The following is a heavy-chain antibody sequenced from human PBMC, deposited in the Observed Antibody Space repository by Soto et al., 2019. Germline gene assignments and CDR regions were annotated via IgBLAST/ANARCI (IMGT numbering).Heavy chain of an antibody. J-gene: IGHJ4*02. CDR2: ISYDGNNK. D-gene: IGHD1-1*01. CDR3: AKEDLYKTLDY. Sequence: QVQLVESGGGVVQPGRSLRLSCAASGFTFKSYGMHWVRQAPGKGLEWVAVISYDGNNKYYADSVKGRFTISRDITKNPLYLQLNSLRGEDTAVYYCAKEDLYKTLDYWGQGTVVTVPS. CDR1: GFTFKSYG. V-gene: IGHV3-30*18.